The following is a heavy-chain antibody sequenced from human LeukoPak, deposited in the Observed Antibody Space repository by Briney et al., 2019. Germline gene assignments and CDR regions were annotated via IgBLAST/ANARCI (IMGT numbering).Heavy chain of an antibody. Sequence: GGSLRLSCAASGFTVSNNYMSWVRQAPGKGLEWVSVIYSGGGTYYADSVKGRFTISRDNSKNTLYLQMNSLRAEDTAVYYCARDSAYSGSFSIWGQGTMVTGSS. D-gene: IGHD1-26*01. CDR1: GFTVSNNY. V-gene: IGHV3-66*01. CDR2: IYSGGGT. CDR3: ARDSAYSGSFSI. J-gene: IGHJ3*02.